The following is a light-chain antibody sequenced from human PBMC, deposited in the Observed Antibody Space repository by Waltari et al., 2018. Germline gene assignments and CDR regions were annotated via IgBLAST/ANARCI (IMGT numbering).Light chain of an antibody. CDR2: GAS. CDR1: KSVGKY. CDR3: QHHVRLPAT. J-gene: IGKJ1*01. V-gene: IGKV3-20*01. Sequence: SCRASKSVGKYLAGYQQKPGQAPRLLIYGASSRAAGIPDRFSGSGSGADFSLTISRLEPEDFAVYYCQHHVRLPATFGQGTKVE.